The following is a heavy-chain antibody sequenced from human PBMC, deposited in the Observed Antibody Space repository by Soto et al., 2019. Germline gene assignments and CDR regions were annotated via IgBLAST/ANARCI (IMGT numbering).Heavy chain of an antibody. Sequence: GGSLRLSCAASGFTFSTYAMNWVRQAPGKGLEWVSGIYSGGSTYYADSVKGRFTISRDNSKNTLYLQMNSLRAEDTVVYYCARDVYDSSGYYLEYFQHWGQGTLVTVSS. CDR1: GFTFSTYA. CDR3: ARDVYDSSGYYLEYFQH. V-gene: IGHV3-66*01. CDR2: IYSGGST. D-gene: IGHD3-22*01. J-gene: IGHJ1*01.